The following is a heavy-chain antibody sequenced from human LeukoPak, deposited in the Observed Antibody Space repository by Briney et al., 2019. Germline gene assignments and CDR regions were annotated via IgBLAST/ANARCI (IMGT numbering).Heavy chain of an antibody. CDR1: GFTFSSYA. J-gene: IGHJ4*02. CDR2: ISGSGGST. CDR3: ATEKGDSPDY. V-gene: IGHV3-23*01. Sequence: GGSLRLSCAASGFTFSSYATSWVRQAPGKGLEWVSAISGSGGSTYYADSVKGRFTISRDNSKNTLYVQMNSLRAEDTAVYYCATEKGDSPDYWGQGTLVTVSS. D-gene: IGHD2-21*01.